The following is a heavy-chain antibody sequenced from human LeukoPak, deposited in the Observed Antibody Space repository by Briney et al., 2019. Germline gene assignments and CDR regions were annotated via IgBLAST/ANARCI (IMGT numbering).Heavy chain of an antibody. CDR1: GGSISSGGYY. D-gene: IGHD3-3*01. CDR3: AREIEEGQRITVSGMVIMVWFDH. CDR2: IYYSGST. V-gene: IGHV4-31*03. J-gene: IGHJ5*02. Sequence: SETLSLTCTVSGGSISSGGYYWSWIRQHPGKGLEWIGYIYYSGSTYYNPSLKSRVTISVDTSKNQFSLKLSSVTAADTARYYCAREIEEGQRITVSGMVIMVWFDHWGQGTLVTVSS.